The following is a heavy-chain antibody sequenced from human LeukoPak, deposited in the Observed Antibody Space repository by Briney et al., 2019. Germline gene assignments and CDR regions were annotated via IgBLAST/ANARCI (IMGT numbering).Heavy chain of an antibody. CDR1: GFPFSSYW. J-gene: IGHJ4*02. Sequence: GGSLRLSCVASGFPFSSYWMTWVRQAPGKGLEWVANIKQDGSKKSYVDSVKGRFSISRDNAKNTLYLQMNSLRVEDTAVYYCARGRPHGNDYWGQGTLVTVSS. D-gene: IGHD4-23*01. V-gene: IGHV3-7*01. CDR3: ARGRPHGNDY. CDR2: IKQDGSKK.